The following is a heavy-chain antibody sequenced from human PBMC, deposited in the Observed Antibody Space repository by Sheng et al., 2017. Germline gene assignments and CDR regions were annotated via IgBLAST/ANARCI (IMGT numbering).Heavy chain of an antibody. V-gene: IGHV1-69*10. CDR2: IIPILGIA. D-gene: IGHD6-19*01. J-gene: IGHJ4*02. Sequence: VQLVQSGAEVKKPGSSVRVSCKASGGTFSSYAICWVRQAPGQGLEWMGGIIPILGIANYSQKFQGRVTITADKSTSTAYMELSSLRSDDTAVYYCARSLGYSSGWYLDWGQGTLVTVSS. CDR1: GGTFSSYA. CDR3: ARSLGYSSGWYLD.